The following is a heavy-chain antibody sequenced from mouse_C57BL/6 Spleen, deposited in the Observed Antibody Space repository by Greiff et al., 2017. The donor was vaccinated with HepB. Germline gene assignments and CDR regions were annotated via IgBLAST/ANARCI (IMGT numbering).Heavy chain of an antibody. V-gene: IGHV2-2*01. CDR3: ARNPSTMITTTPAY. CDR1: GFSLTSYG. Sequence: VQLKESGPGLVQPSQSLSITCTVSGFSLTSYGVHWVRQSPGKGLEWLGVIWSGGSTDYNAAFISRLSISKDNSKSQVFFKMNSLQADDTAIYYCARNPSTMITTTPAYWGQGTLVTVSA. J-gene: IGHJ3*01. D-gene: IGHD2-4*01. CDR2: IWSGGST.